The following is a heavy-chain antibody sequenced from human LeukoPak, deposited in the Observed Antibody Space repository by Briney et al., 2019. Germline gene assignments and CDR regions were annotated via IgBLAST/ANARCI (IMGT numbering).Heavy chain of an antibody. Sequence: SETLSLTCTVYGGSFSDYYCSWIRQSPGKGLECIGYIHYTGSTNYNPSLKSRVTISVDTSKNQFSLKLSSVTAADTAVYYCASSGSFRQQLVKWGQGTLVTVSS. CDR1: GGSFSDYY. D-gene: IGHD6-13*01. J-gene: IGHJ4*02. CDR3: ASSGSFRQQLVK. CDR2: IHYTGST. V-gene: IGHV4-59*01.